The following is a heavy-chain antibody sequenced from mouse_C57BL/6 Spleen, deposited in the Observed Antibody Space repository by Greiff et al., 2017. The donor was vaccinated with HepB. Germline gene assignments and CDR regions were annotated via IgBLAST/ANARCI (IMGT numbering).Heavy chain of an antibody. CDR2: INYDGSST. Sequence: EVQLVESEGGLVQPGSSMKLSCTASGFTFSDYYMAWVRQVPEKGLEWVANINYDGSSTYYLDSLKSRFIISRDNAKNILYLQMSSLKSEDTATYYCAREEGNYRNYYLDYWGQGTTLTVSS. D-gene: IGHD2-1*01. CDR3: AREEGNYRNYYLDY. J-gene: IGHJ2*01. CDR1: GFTFSDYY. V-gene: IGHV5-16*01.